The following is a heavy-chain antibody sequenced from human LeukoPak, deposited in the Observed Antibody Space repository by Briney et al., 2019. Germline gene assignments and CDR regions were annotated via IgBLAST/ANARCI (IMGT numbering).Heavy chain of an antibody. CDR2: IIPIFGTA. CDR3: ASYGDYFDY. J-gene: IGHJ4*02. V-gene: IGHV1-69*06. CDR1: VCTFSIYA. D-gene: IGHD4-17*01. Sequence: SVTVSFTSSVCTFSIYAISWVRQAPGQGQEWMGRIIPIFGTANYAQKFQGRVTITADKSTSTAYMELSSLRSEDTAVYYCASYGDYFDYWGQGTLVTVSS.